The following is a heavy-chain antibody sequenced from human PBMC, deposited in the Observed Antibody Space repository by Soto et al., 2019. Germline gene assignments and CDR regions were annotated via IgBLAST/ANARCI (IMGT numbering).Heavy chain of an antibody. D-gene: IGHD5-18*01. Sequence: SETLSLTCVVSGGSISSSNWWSWVRQPPGKGLEWIGEIYHSGSTNYNPYLKSRVTISVDKSKNQFSLNLRSVTAADTAVFYCARDKGGAYNYGSFGYWGQGTLVTVSS. V-gene: IGHV4-4*02. CDR3: ARDKGGAYNYGSFGY. CDR1: GGSISSSNW. CDR2: IYHSGST. J-gene: IGHJ4*02.